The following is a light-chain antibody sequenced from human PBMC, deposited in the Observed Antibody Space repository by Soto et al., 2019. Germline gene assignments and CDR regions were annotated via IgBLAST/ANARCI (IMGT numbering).Light chain of an antibody. V-gene: IGLV3-21*04. CDR3: QVWDSSSDRYV. J-gene: IGLJ1*01. CDR1: NIGVKS. CDR2: YDS. Sequence: SYELTQPPSVSVAPGKTASITCGGNNIGVKSVHGYQQKPGQAPVLVIYYDSDRPSGIPERFSGSNSGNTATVTISRVEAGDEADYLWQVWDSSSDRYVFGSGTKVTVL.